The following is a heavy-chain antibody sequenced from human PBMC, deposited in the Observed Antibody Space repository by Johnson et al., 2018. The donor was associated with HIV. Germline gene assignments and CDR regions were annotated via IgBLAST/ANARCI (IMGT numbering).Heavy chain of an antibody. V-gene: IGHV3-13*01. CDR2: IGTAGDT. J-gene: IGHJ3*02. CDR3: ARVRGAFDI. CDR1: AFTFSSYD. Sequence: VQLVESGGGVVQPGRSLRLSCAASAFTFSSYDMHWVRQVTGKGLEWVSAIGTAGDTYYPGSVKGRFTISRDNSKNTLYLQMGSLRAEDTAVYYCARVRGAFDIWGQGTMVTVSS.